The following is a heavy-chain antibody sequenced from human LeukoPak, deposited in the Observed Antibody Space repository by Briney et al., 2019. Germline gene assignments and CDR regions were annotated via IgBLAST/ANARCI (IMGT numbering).Heavy chain of an antibody. V-gene: IGHV1-24*01. Sequence: ASVKVSRKVSGYTLTELSMHWVRQAPGKGLEWMGGFDPEDGETIYAQKFQGRVTMTEDTSTDTAYMELSSLRSEDTAVYYCATDFIYGDYRGDYWGQGTLVTVSS. CDR1: GYTLTELS. D-gene: IGHD4-17*01. CDR2: FDPEDGET. J-gene: IGHJ4*02. CDR3: ATDFIYGDYRGDY.